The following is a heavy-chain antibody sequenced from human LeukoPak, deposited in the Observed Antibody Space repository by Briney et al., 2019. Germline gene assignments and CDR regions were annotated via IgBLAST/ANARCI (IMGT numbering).Heavy chain of an antibody. CDR3: AKTQGFFDH. CDR2: ISDGGDTT. V-gene: IGHV3-23*01. Sequence: GGSLTLSCAASGFTFSNNGMNWVRQAPGKGMEWVTGISDGGDTTYYAGSVKGRFTVSRDNSKNILYLQMNSLRAEDTAIYYCAKTQGFFDHWGQGSLVTVSS. CDR1: GFTFSNNG. J-gene: IGHJ4*02.